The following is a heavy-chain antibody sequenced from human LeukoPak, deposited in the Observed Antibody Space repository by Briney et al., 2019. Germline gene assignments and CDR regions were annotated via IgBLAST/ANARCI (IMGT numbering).Heavy chain of an antibody. D-gene: IGHD6-13*01. CDR2: MNPNSGNT. Sequence: ASVKVSCKASGYTFTSYDINWVRQATGQGLEWMGWMNPNSGNTGYAQKSQGRVTITRNTSISTAYMELSSLRSEDTAVYYCARVGSSWHYYYYYYMDVWGKGTTVTVSS. J-gene: IGHJ6*03. CDR3: ARVGSSWHYYYYYYMDV. V-gene: IGHV1-8*03. CDR1: GYTFTSYD.